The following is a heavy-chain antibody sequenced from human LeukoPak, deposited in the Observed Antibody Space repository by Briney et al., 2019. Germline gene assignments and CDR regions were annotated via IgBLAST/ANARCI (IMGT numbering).Heavy chain of an antibody. CDR3: ARGPPRDGYNWNSPPHREGTFDY. J-gene: IGHJ4*02. CDR2: IYYSGST. Sequence: SETLSLTCTVSGGSISSYYWSWIRQPPGKGLEWIGYIYYSGSTNYNPSLKSRVTISVDTSKNQFSLKLSSVTAADTAVYYCARGPPRDGYNWNSPPHREGTFDYWGQGTLVTVSS. V-gene: IGHV4-59*01. D-gene: IGHD5-24*01. CDR1: GGSISSYY.